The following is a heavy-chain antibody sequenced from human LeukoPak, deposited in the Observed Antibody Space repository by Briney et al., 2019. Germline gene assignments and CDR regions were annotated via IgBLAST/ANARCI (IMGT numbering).Heavy chain of an antibody. CDR1: GFTFSSYS. CDR3: AREQVVVTAIFGGAAY. Sequence: GGSLRLSCAASGFTFSSYSMNWVRQAPGKGLEWVSSISSSSSYIYYADSVKGRFTFSRDNAKNSLYLQMNSLRAEDTAVYYCAREQVVVTAIFGGAAYWGQGTLVTVSS. D-gene: IGHD2-21*02. CDR2: ISSSSSYI. J-gene: IGHJ4*02. V-gene: IGHV3-21*01.